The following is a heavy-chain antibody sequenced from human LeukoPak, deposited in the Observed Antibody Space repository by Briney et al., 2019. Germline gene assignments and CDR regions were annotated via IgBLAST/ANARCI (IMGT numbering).Heavy chain of an antibody. CDR3: AKGRGWLQFFDY. V-gene: IGHV3-23*01. CDR1: GFTFSSYA. J-gene: IGHJ4*02. CDR2: ISGSGGST. D-gene: IGHD5-24*01. Sequence: TGGSLRLSCAASGFTFSSYAMNWVRQAPGKGLEWVSTISGSGGSTYNADSVKGRFTIARDNSKNTLYLQMNSLRAEDTAVYFCAKGRGWLQFFDYWGQGTLVTVSS.